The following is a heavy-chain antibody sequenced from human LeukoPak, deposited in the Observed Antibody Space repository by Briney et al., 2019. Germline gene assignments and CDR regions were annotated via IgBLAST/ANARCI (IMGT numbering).Heavy chain of an antibody. D-gene: IGHD2-15*01. CDR2: INWNGGST. Sequence: GGSLRLSCAASGFTFDDYGMSWVRQAPGKGLEWVSGINWNGGSTGYADSVKGRFTISRDNAKNSLYLQMNSLRAEDTALYYCARDPVLYCSGGSCYLDCWGQGTLVTVSS. CDR3: ARDPVLYCSGGSCYLDC. V-gene: IGHV3-20*04. CDR1: GFTFDDYG. J-gene: IGHJ4*02.